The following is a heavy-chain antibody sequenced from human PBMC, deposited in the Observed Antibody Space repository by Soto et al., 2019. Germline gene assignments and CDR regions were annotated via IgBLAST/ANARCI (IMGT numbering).Heavy chain of an antibody. V-gene: IGHV1-69*13. CDR2: IIPIFGTA. J-gene: IGHJ3*02. Sequence: ASVKVSCKASGGTFSSYAISWVRQAPGQGLEWMGGIIPIFGTANYAQKFQGRVTITADESTSTAYMELSSLRSEDTAVYYCARDSGYGSGSYHRNDAFDIWGQGTMVT. D-gene: IGHD3-10*01. CDR3: ARDSGYGSGSYHRNDAFDI. CDR1: GGTFSSYA.